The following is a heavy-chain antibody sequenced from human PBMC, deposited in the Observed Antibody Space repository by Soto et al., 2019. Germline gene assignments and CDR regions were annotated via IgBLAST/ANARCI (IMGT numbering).Heavy chain of an antibody. V-gene: IGHV5-10-1*01. Sequence: GESLKISCKGSGYSFTSYWISWLRQMPGKGLEWMGRIDPSDSYTNYSPSFQCHVTISADNSISTAYLQWSSLKASDTAMYYCARQQQLVLPYYYYYYGMEVWGQGTTVTVSS. D-gene: IGHD6-13*01. J-gene: IGHJ6*02. CDR2: IDPSDSYT. CDR3: ARQQQLVLPYYYYYYGMEV. CDR1: GYSFTSYW.